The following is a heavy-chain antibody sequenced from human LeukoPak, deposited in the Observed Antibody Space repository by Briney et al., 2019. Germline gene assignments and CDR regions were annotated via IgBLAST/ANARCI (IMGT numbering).Heavy chain of an antibody. CDR2: IIPIFGTA. J-gene: IGHJ5*02. CDR1: GGTFSSYA. V-gene: IGHV1-69*06. Sequence: ASVKVSCKASGGTFSSYAISWVRQAPGQGLEWMGGIIPIFGTANYAQKFQGRVTITADKSTSTAFMELSSLRSEDTAVYYCARVGGGRYCSSTSCYMRGWFDPWGQGTLVTVSS. CDR3: ARVGGGRYCSSTSCYMRGWFDP. D-gene: IGHD2-2*02.